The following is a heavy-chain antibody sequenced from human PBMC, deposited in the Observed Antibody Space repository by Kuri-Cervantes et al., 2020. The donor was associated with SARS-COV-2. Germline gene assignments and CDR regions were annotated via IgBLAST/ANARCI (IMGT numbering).Heavy chain of an antibody. CDR2: IYSGGST. J-gene: IGHJ4*02. V-gene: IGHV3-53*05. CDR3: ARDGYFDWLFQGDYFDY. CDR1: GFTFSNFG. D-gene: IGHD3-9*01. Sequence: GESLKISCAASGFTFSNFGMHWVRQAPGKGLEWVSVIYSGGSTYYADSVKGRFTISRDNSKNTLYLQMNSLRAEDTAVYYCARDGYFDWLFQGDYFDYWGQGTLVTVSS.